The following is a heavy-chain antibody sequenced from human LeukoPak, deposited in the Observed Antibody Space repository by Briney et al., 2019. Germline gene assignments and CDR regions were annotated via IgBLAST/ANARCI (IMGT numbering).Heavy chain of an antibody. CDR3: ARGSRGYYYYDSSGYYYFDY. D-gene: IGHD3-22*01. Sequence: SETLSLTCTVSGGSISSYYWSWIRQPPGKGLEWIGYIYYSGSTYYNPSLKSRVTISVDTSKNQFSLKLSSVTAADTAVYYCARGSRGYYYYDSSGYYYFDYWGQGTLVTVSS. CDR2: IYYSGST. V-gene: IGHV4-59*12. J-gene: IGHJ4*02. CDR1: GGSISSYY.